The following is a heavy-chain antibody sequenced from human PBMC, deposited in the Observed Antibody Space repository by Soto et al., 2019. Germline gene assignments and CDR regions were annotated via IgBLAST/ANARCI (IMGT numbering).Heavy chain of an antibody. CDR1: GYTFTSYA. V-gene: IGHV1-3*01. CDR3: ARDLGGGPDY. J-gene: IGHJ4*02. CDR2: INAGNGNT. D-gene: IGHD2-15*01. Sequence: QVQLVQSGAEVKKPGASVKVSCKASGYTFTSYAIHWVRQAPGQRLEWMGWINAGNGNTKYSQKFQDRVTITRDTSASTAYMELSSLRSEDTAVDYCARDLGGGPDYGGQGTLVTVSS.